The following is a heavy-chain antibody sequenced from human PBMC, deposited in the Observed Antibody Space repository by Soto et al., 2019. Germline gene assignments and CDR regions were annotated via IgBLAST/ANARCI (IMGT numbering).Heavy chain of an antibody. V-gene: IGHV4-61*01. Sequence: SETLSLTCTDSGGSVSSGSYYWSWIRQPPGKGLEWIGYIYYSGSTNYNRSLKSRVTISVDTSKNQFSLKLSSVTAADTAVYSCAGSNSDFWTGYYEYYFGCWGQETWVTVS. CDR2: IYYSGST. CDR1: GGSVSSGSYY. CDR3: AGSNSDFWTGYYEYYFGC. J-gene: IGHJ4*02. D-gene: IGHD3-3*01.